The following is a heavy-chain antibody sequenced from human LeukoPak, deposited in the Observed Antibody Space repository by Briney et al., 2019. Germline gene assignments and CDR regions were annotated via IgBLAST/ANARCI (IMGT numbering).Heavy chain of an antibody. V-gene: IGHV3-53*01. CDR3: ASQYSSSWSFDY. CDR1: GFTVSSNY. Sequence: GGSLRLSCAAYGFTVSSNYMNWVRQAPGKGLEWVSVIHSGGSTYYAHSVKGRFTISRDNSKNTLSLQMNSLRAEDTAVYYCASQYSSSWSFDYWGEGTLVTVS. J-gene: IGHJ4*02. D-gene: IGHD6-13*01. CDR2: IHSGGST.